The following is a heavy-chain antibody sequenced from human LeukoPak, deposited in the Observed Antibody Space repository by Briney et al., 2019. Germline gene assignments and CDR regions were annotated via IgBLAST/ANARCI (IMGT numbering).Heavy chain of an antibody. J-gene: IGHJ4*02. V-gene: IGHV4-59*12. CDR1: GGSISSYY. D-gene: IGHD1-26*01. CDR3: VRGVGGEYFYFDR. CDR2: IYHSGAA. Sequence: SETLSLTCTVSGGSISSYYWSWIRQPPGKGLEWVGYIYHSGAAYHNPSLKSRLALSVDTSNNQFSLRMRSVTAADTAVYYCVRGVGGEYFYFDRWGQGALVTVSA.